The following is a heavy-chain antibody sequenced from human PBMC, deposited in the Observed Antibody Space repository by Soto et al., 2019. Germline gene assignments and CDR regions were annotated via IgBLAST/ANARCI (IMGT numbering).Heavy chain of an antibody. D-gene: IGHD3-22*01. Sequence: EVQLVESGGGLVQPGGSLRLSCAASGFTVSSNYMSWVRQAPGKGLEWVSVIYSGGSTYYADSVKGRFTISRDNSKNTLYLKMHSLRAEETAVYYCARMGDSSGYSGWFDPWGQGTLVTVSS. CDR2: IYSGGST. CDR1: GFTVSSNY. CDR3: ARMGDSSGYSGWFDP. V-gene: IGHV3-66*01. J-gene: IGHJ5*02.